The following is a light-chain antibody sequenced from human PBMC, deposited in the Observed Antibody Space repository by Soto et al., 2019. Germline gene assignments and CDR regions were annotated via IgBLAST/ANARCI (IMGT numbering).Light chain of an antibody. V-gene: IGKV1-5*01. Sequence: DIQMTQSPSTLSASVGDRVSITCRASQRVNTCLAWYQQKPGKAPTLLIYDASSLQSGVPSRFSGSGSGTEFTLTISSLQPDDFATYYCQQSYSAQYTFGQGTMLEIK. CDR3: QQSYSAQYT. J-gene: IGKJ2*01. CDR1: QRVNTC. CDR2: DAS.